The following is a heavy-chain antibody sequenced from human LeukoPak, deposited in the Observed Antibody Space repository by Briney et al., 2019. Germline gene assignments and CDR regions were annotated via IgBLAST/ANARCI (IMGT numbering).Heavy chain of an antibody. V-gene: IGHV4-4*09. CDR1: GGSINSYY. D-gene: IGHD2/OR15-2a*01. Sequence: SETLSLTCTVSGGSINSYYWSWIRQPPGKGLEWIGYIYTSGSTNYNPSLKSRVTISVDTSKNQFSLKLSSVTAADTAVYYCARILDYYFDYWGQGTLVTVSS. CDR3: ARILDYYFDY. J-gene: IGHJ4*02. CDR2: IYTSGST.